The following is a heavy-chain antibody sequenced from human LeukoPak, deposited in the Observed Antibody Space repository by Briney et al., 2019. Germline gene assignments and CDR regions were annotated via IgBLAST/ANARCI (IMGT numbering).Heavy chain of an antibody. CDR3: ARLFCSGGSCHLDY. CDR1: GYILTNSW. CDR2: IYPGDSET. V-gene: IGHV5-51*01. J-gene: IGHJ4*02. Sequence: AESLKSSCKGSGYILTNSWIAWVRQVPGKGLEWMGLIYPGDSETRYSPSFQGQVTFSVDKSISTAYLQFNSLKASDTATYYCARLFCSGGSCHLDYWGQGTLVTVSS. D-gene: IGHD2-15*01.